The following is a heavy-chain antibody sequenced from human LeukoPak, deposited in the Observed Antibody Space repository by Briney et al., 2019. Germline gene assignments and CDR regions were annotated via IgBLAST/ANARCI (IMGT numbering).Heavy chain of an antibody. D-gene: IGHD3-22*01. CDR3: VRLRRNTDSSGYYYYYDY. V-gene: IGHV3-21*01. J-gene: IGHJ4*02. Sequence: PGGSLRLSCEASQFSFSIYSFNWVRQAPGQGLEWVSSINKGATHMYYADSMKGRFTVSRDDAKNSLYLQMNSLRAEDTAVYYCVRLRRNTDSSGYYYYYDYWGRGTLVTVSS. CDR1: QFSFSIYS. CDR2: INKGATHM.